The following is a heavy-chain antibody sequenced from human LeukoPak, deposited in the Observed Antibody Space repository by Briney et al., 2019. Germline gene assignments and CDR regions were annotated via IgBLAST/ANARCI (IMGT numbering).Heavy chain of an antibody. Sequence: ASVKVSCKASGGTFSSYAISWVRQAPGQGLEWMGGIIPIFGTANYAQKFQGRVTITADESTSTAYMELSSLRSEDTAVYYCARALGYCDRTSCLWTPFWFDPWGQGTLVTVSS. V-gene: IGHV1-69*01. J-gene: IGHJ5*02. CDR3: ARALGYCDRTSCLWTPFWFDP. D-gene: IGHD2-2*01. CDR1: GGTFSSYA. CDR2: IIPIFGTA.